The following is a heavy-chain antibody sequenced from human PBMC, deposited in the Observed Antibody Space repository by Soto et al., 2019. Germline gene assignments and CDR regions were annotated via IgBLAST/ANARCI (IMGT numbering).Heavy chain of an antibody. CDR3: ARGPTSYSSSWYTHFDY. D-gene: IGHD6-13*01. CDR1: GGSISSGGYY. Sequence: SLTCTVSGGSISSGGYYWSWIRQHPGKGLEWIGYIYYSGSTYYNPSLKSRVTISVDTSKNQFSLKLSSVTAADTAVYYCARGPTSYSSSWYTHFDYWGQGTLVTVSS. V-gene: IGHV4-31*03. CDR2: IYYSGST. J-gene: IGHJ4*02.